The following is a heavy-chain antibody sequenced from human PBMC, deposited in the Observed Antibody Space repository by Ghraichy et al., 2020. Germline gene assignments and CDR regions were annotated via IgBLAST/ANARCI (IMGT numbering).Heavy chain of an antibody. V-gene: IGHV3-7*03. D-gene: IGHD1-26*01. CDR1: GFTFSSYW. Sequence: GGSLRLSCAASGFTFSSYWMSWVRQALGKGLEWVANIKEDGSAKYYVDSVRGRFTISRDNAKNSLYLQVNSLRAEDTAVYYCARAGDVGAVDYWGQGTLVTVSS. CDR2: IKEDGSAK. CDR3: ARAGDVGAVDY. J-gene: IGHJ4*02.